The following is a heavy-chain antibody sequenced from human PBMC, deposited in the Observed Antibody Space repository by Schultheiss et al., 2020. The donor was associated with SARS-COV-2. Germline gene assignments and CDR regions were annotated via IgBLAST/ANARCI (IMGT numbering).Heavy chain of an antibody. V-gene: IGHV4-61*01. J-gene: IGHJ4*02. CDR3: ARAPMVQGVIGFDY. CDR1: GGSVSSGSYY. D-gene: IGHD3-10*01. CDR2: IYSSGTT. Sequence: SETLSLTCTVSGGSVSSGSYYWSWIRQPPGKGLEWIGRIYSSGTTDYNPSLKSRVTISLDTSKNQFSLKLRSVTAADTAMYYCARAPMVQGVIGFDYWGQGTLVTVSS.